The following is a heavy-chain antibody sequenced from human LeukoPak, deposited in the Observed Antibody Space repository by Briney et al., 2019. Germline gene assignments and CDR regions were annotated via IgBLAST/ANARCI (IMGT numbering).Heavy chain of an antibody. V-gene: IGHV3-7*03. CDR2: IKEDGSVR. CDR3: AKALVEMENYFDY. CDR1: AFIFSGHW. D-gene: IGHD5-24*01. Sequence: HGGSLRLSCEGSAFIFSGHWMNWVRQTPGKGLEWVASIKEDGSVRQYVDSVKGRFTISRDNAKNSLYLQMNSLRAEDTALYYCAKALVEMENYFDYWGQGTLVTVSS. J-gene: IGHJ4*02.